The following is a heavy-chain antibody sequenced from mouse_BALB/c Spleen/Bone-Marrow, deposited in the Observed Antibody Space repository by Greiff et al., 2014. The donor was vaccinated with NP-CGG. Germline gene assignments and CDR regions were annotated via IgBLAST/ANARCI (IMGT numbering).Heavy chain of an antibody. J-gene: IGHJ2*01. CDR1: GFTFSNFG. D-gene: IGHD1-2*01. CDR3: AREGGVRRGVDFDY. Sequence: EVHLVESGGGLVQPGGSRKLSCAASGFTFSNFGMHWVRQSPEKGLEWVAYISGGSSAINYADTVKGRFTISRDNPKNTLFLQMTSLRSEDTAMYYCAREGGVRRGVDFDYWGQGTALTVSS. V-gene: IGHV5-17*02. CDR2: ISGGSSAI.